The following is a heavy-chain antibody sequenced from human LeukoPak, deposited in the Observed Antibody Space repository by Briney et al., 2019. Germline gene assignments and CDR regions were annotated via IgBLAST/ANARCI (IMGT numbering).Heavy chain of an antibody. CDR3: AKDFGPRGVGATYPYH. D-gene: IGHD1-26*01. CDR1: GFPFDDYG. Sequence: GGSLRLSCAASGFPFDDYGMLWVRQGPGKGLEWVSFISWHGETTYYSDSVKGRFTISRDSGTNSLYLQMNRLRTEDTGFYYCAKDFGPRGVGATYPYHWGQGTLVTVSS. V-gene: IGHV3-43D*03. CDR2: ISWHGETT. J-gene: IGHJ5*02.